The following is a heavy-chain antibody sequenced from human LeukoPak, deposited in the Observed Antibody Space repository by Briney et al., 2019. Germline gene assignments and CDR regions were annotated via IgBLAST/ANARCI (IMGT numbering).Heavy chain of an antibody. CDR1: GFTFSDYY. J-gene: IGHJ4*02. CDR2: ISSRGSTI. Sequence: GGSLRLSCAASGFTFSDYYMSWIRQAPGKGLEWVSYISSRGSTIYYADSVKGRFTISRDNAKNSLYLQMNSLRAEDTAVYYCASNLRGYSSSPDDYWGQGTLVTVSS. D-gene: IGHD6-6*01. CDR3: ASNLRGYSSSPDDY. V-gene: IGHV3-11*01.